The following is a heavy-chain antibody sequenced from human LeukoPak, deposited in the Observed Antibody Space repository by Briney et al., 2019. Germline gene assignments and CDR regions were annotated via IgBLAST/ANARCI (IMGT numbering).Heavy chain of an antibody. CDR1: GGSISSGGYY. V-gene: IGHV4-31*03. CDR2: IYYSGST. J-gene: IGHJ4*02. Sequence: SQTLSLTCTVSGGSISSGGYYCNWIRQHPGKGLEWIGYIYYSGSTYYNPSLKSRVTISVDTSKDQFSLKLSSVTAADTAVYYCATSHAKSSSSGYWGQGTLVTVSS. D-gene: IGHD6-6*01. CDR3: ATSHAKSSSSGY.